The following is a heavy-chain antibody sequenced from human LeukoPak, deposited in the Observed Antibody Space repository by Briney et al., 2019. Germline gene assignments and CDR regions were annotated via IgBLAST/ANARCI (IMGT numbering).Heavy chain of an antibody. CDR3: AREVRGLANNWFDP. J-gene: IGHJ5*02. CDR2: ISAHNGNT. V-gene: IGHV1-18*01. D-gene: IGHD3-10*01. CDR1: GYTFTSYG. Sequence: GASVKVSCKASGYTFTSYGISWVRQAPGQGLEWMGWISAHNGNTNYAQKLQGRVTMTTDTSTSTAYMELRSLRSDDTAVYYCAREVRGLANNWFDPWGQGTLVTVSS.